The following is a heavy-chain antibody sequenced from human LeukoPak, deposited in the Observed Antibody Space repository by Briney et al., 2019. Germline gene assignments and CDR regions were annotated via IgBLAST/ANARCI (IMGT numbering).Heavy chain of an antibody. CDR2: IYHNEDK. CDR1: GFSPTTIGGG. V-gene: IGHV2-5*01. J-gene: IGHJ6*02. Sequence: SGPTLVNATLILTLTCTFAGFSPTTIGGGVACSRHPPGKALEWLAPIYHNEDKRYSPSLKGRLNSTKDNSKVQVVLTMANMDPVDTATYYCAHLGSSGLVGMDVWGQGTTVTVS. CDR3: AHLGSSGLVGMDV. D-gene: IGHD6-19*01.